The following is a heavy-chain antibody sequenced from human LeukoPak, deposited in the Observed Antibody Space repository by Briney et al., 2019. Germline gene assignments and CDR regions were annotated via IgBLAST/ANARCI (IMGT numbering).Heavy chain of an antibody. CDR1: GGSISSYY. CDR3: ARDLKGRLDY. CDR2: IYYSGST. V-gene: IGHV4-59*01. Sequence: PSETLSLTCTVSGGSISSYYWSWIRQPPGKGLEWIGYIYYSGSTNYNPSLKSRVTISVDTSKNQFSLNLSSVTAAATAVYYCARDLKGRLDYWGQGTLVTVSS. J-gene: IGHJ4*02.